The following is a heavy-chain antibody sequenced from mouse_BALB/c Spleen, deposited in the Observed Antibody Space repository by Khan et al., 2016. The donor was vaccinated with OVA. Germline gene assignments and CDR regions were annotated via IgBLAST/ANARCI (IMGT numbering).Heavy chain of an antibody. CDR3: ARGYFGNYEFAY. V-gene: IGHV1S132*01. J-gene: IGHJ3*01. D-gene: IGHD2-1*01. Sequence: QVQLQQSGAELVKPGASVQLSCKTSGYTFTNYWIQWVKQRPGQGLGWIGQIFPGTGTTYSNENFKAKATLTVDTSSSTAYMQLSSLTSEDSAVDFCARGYFGNYEFAYWGQGTLVTVSA. CDR2: IFPGTGTT. CDR1: GYTFTNYW.